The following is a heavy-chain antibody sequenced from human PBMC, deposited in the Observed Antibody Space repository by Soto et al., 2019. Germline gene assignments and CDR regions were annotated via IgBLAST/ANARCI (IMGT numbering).Heavy chain of an antibody. CDR2: ISGSGGST. CDR3: AKDKYCTNGVCSLYYYYYGMDV. V-gene: IGHV3-23*01. CDR1: GFTFSSYA. Sequence: EVQLLESGEGLVQPGGSLRLSCAASGFTFSSYAMSWVRQAPGKGLEWVSAISGSGGSTYYADSVKGRFTISRDNSKNTLYLQMNSLRAEDTAVYYCAKDKYCTNGVCSLYYYYYGMDVWGQGTTVTVSS. D-gene: IGHD2-8*01. J-gene: IGHJ6*02.